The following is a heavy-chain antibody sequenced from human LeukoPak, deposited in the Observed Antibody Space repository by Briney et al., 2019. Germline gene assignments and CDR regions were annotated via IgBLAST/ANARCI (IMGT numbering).Heavy chain of an antibody. Sequence: TGGSLRLSCAASGYTFSGYWMHWVRQAPGKGLMWVSRINPDGRITSYADSVKGRFSIPRDNAKNTLSLQMDSLRVEDTGVYYCGRDTTLGRTDSWGQGTLVTVSS. V-gene: IGHV3-74*03. CDR3: GRDTTLGRTDS. CDR1: GYTFSGYW. CDR2: INPDGRIT. J-gene: IGHJ5*01. D-gene: IGHD1-1*01.